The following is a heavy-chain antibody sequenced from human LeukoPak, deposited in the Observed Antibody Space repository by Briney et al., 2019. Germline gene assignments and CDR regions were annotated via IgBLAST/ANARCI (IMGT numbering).Heavy chain of an antibody. J-gene: IGHJ4*02. CDR3: AKGRTEGGTLALDY. CDR2: IYSGGNT. Sequence: GGSLRLSCAASGFTVSSNYMSWVRQAPGKGLGWVSVIYSGGNTYYTDSVRGRLSISRDNSKNTLYLQVNSLRAEDTAVYYCAKGRTEGGTLALDYWGQGTLVTVSS. V-gene: IGHV3-53*01. CDR1: GFTVSSNY. D-gene: IGHD6-19*01.